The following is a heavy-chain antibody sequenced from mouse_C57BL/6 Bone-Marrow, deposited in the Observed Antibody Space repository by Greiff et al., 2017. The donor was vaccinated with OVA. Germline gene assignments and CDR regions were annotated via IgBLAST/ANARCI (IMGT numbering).Heavy chain of an antibody. CDR3: ARDDCGSSWD. Sequence: QVQLQQPGAELVMPGASVKLSCKASGYTFTSYWMHWVKQRPGQGLEWIGEIDPSDSYTNYNQKFKGKSTLTVDKSSSTAYMQLSSLTSEDSAVYYCARDDCGSSWDWGQGTTLTVSA. CDR1: GYTFTSYW. J-gene: IGHJ2*01. CDR2: IDPSDSYT. D-gene: IGHD1-1*01. V-gene: IGHV1-69*01.